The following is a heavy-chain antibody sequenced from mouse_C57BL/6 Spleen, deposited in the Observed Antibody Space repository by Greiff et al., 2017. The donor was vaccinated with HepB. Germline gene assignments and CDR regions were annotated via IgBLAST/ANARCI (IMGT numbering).Heavy chain of an antibody. CDR2: ISSGGSYT. CDR1: GFTFSSYG. V-gene: IGHV5-6*01. Sequence: EVQVVESGGDLVKPGGSLKLSCAASGFTFSSYGMSWVRQTPDKRLEWVATISSGGSYTYYPDSVKGRFTISRDNAKNTLYLQMSSLKSEDTALYYCERYGNFDYWGQGTTLTVSS. J-gene: IGHJ2*01. D-gene: IGHD2-1*01. CDR3: ERYGNFDY.